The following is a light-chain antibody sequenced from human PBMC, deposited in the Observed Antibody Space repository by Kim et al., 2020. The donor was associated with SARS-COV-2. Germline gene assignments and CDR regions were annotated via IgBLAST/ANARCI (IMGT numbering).Light chain of an antibody. J-gene: IGKJ2*03. CDR1: QSVNSGS. CDR2: GAS. CDR3: QQFGSSPFS. V-gene: IGKV3-20*01. Sequence: LSPGERATLSCRASQSVNSGSLAWYQQKHGQAPRLLIYGASNRATGIPDRFSGGGSGTDFTLTISRVEPEDFAVYYCQQFGSSPFSFGQGTKLEI.